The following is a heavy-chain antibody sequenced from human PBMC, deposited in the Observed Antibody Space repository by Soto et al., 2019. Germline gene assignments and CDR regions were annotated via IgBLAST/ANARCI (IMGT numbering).Heavy chain of an antibody. D-gene: IGHD6-6*01. CDR2: ISAYNGNT. V-gene: IGHV1-18*01. J-gene: IGHJ6*03. CDR1: GYTFTSYG. Sequence: ASVKVSCKASGYTFTSYGISWVRQAPGQGLEWMGWISAYNGNTNYAQKLQGRVTMTTDTSTSTAYMELRSLRSDDTAVYYCARGSYSSSPSYYYYMDVWGKGTTVTVSS. CDR3: ARGSYSSSPSYYYYMDV.